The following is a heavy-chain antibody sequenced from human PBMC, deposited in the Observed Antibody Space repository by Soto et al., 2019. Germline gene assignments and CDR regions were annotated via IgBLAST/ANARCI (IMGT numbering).Heavy chain of an antibody. J-gene: IGHJ6*02. CDR3: AKFHRITGTTWPCDYYYGMDV. CDR2: ISGSGGST. CDR1: GFTFSSYA. Sequence: PGGSLRLSCAASGFTFSSYAMSWVRQAPGKGLEWVSAISGSGGSTYYADSVKGRFTISRDNSKNTLYLQMNSLRAEDTAVYYCAKFHRITGTTWPCDYYYGMDVWGQGTTVTVS. V-gene: IGHV3-23*01. D-gene: IGHD1-7*01.